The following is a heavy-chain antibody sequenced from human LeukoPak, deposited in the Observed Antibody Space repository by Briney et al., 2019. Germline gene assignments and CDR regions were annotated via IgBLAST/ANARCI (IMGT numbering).Heavy chain of an antibody. Sequence: GGSLRLSCAASGFMFSSNWMSWVRQAPGKGLEWVANIKQDGSEKYYVDSVKGRFTISRDNAKNSLYLQMNSLRAEDTAVYYCARLGSQGGVAALDYWGQGTLVTVSS. D-gene: IGHD6-25*01. CDR3: ARLGSQGGVAALDY. J-gene: IGHJ4*02. CDR1: GFMFSSNW. CDR2: IKQDGSEK. V-gene: IGHV3-7*01.